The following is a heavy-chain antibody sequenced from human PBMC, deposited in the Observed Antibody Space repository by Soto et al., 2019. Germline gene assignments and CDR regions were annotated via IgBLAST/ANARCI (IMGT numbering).Heavy chain of an antibody. D-gene: IGHD4-17*01. J-gene: IGHJ4*02. CDR2: IIPIFGTA. Sequence: QVQLVQSGAEVKKPGSSVKVSCKASGGTFSSYAISWVRQAPGQGLEWMGGIIPIFGTANYAQKFHGRVTITADESTSTAYMELSSLRSEDTAVYYCARVVTTRSTAEDFDYWGQGTLVTVSS. CDR1: GGTFSSYA. CDR3: ARVVTTRSTAEDFDY. V-gene: IGHV1-69*01.